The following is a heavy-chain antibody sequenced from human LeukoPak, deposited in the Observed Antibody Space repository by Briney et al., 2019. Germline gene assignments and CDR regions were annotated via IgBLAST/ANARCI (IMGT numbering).Heavy chain of an antibody. Sequence: NPSDGSTTYTQQFPRRVTMTTDTSTSTVNMELSSLRSEDTAVYYCAPSVRSGGSYYFDYWGQGSLVTVSS. V-gene: IGHV1-46*01. CDR2: NPSDGST. CDR3: APSVRSGGSYYFDY. D-gene: IGHD2-15*01. J-gene: IGHJ4*02.